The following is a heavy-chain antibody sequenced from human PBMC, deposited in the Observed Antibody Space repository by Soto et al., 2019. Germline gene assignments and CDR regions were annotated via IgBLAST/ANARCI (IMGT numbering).Heavy chain of an antibody. CDR2: INSDGSST. V-gene: IGHV3-74*01. Sequence: YCIHRILQAKGKWLVWVSRINSDGSSTSYADSVKGRFTISRDNAKNTLYLQMNSLRAEDTAVYYFARAPHDTRLYYSYTEVWGKGTTVTV. CDR1: YC. D-gene: IGHD1-1*01. J-gene: IGHJ6*03. CDR3: ARAPHDTRLYYSYTEV.